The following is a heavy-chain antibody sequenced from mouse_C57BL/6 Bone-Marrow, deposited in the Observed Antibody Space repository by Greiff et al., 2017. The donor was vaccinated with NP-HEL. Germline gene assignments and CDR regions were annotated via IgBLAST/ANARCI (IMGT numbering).Heavy chain of an antibody. Sequence: QVQLQQPGAELVRPGSSVKLSCKASGYTFTSYWMHWVKQRPIQGLEWIGNIDPSDSDTHYNQKFKDKATLTVDKSSSTAYMQLSSLTSEDSAVYYCARDDYGSSYEGMAYGGQGNLVTVSA. CDR1: GYTFTSYW. V-gene: IGHV1-52*01. D-gene: IGHD1-1*01. CDR2: IDPSDSDT. CDR3: ARDDYGSSYEGMAY. J-gene: IGHJ3*01.